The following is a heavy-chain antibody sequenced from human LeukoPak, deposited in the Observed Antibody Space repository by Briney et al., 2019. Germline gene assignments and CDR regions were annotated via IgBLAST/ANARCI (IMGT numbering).Heavy chain of an antibody. CDR2: INSGSNSI. V-gene: IGHV3-21*01. CDR3: TRGSYGDYGY. D-gene: IGHD4-17*01. Sequence: GGSLRLFCAASGFIFSSFTMNWVRQAPGKGLEWVSSINSGSNSIYYADSVKGRFTISRDNAKNSLYLQMNSLRAEGTAVYYCTRGSYGDYGYWGQGTLVTVSS. CDR1: GFIFSSFT. J-gene: IGHJ4*02.